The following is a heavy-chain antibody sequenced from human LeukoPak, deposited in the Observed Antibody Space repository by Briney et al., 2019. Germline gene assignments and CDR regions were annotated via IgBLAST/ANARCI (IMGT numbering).Heavy chain of an antibody. CDR2: IWYDGSNK. D-gene: IGHD4-17*01. J-gene: IGHJ4*02. Sequence: GGSLRLSCAASGFTFSSYGMHWVRQAPGKGLEWVAVIWYDGSNKYYADSVKGRFTISRDNSKNTLYLQMNSLRAEDTAVYYCAGDTVTKLFDYWGQGTLVTVSS. CDR3: AGDTVTKLFDY. CDR1: GFTFSSYG. V-gene: IGHV3-33*08.